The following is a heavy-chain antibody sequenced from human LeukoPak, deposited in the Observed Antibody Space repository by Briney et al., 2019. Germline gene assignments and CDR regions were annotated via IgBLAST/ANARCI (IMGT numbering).Heavy chain of an antibody. D-gene: IGHD3-22*01. CDR1: GFTVSRNY. CDR3: ARYYYYDGSSYYHHFDY. V-gene: IGHV3-53*01. CDR2: IYSGGST. J-gene: IGHJ4*02. Sequence: GGSLRLSCAASGFTVSRNYMSWVRQAPGKGLEWVSVIYSGGSTYYADSVKGRFTNSRDNSKNTLYLQMNSLRAEDTAVYYCARYYYYDGSSYYHHFDYWGQGTLVTVSS.